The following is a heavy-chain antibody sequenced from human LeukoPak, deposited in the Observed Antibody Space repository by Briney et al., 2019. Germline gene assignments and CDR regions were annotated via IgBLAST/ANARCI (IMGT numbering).Heavy chain of an antibody. V-gene: IGHV4-4*07. Sequence: SETLSLACTVSGGSISSYYCSRIRQPAGKGLEWIGRIYTSGGINYNPSLKSRVTMSVDTSKNHFSLKLSSVTAADTAVYYCARDGDYHYFDYWGQGTLVTVSS. J-gene: IGHJ4*02. D-gene: IGHD4-17*01. CDR3: ARDGDYHYFDY. CDR2: IYTSGGI. CDR1: GGSISSYY.